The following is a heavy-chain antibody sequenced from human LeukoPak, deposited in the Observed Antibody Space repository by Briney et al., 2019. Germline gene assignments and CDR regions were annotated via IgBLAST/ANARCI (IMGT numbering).Heavy chain of an antibody. D-gene: IGHD1-14*01. CDR2: VNPDSGGT. CDR1: GYTFTGYY. J-gene: IGHJ4*02. V-gene: IGHV1-2*02. CDR3: AREAGETHNTGTDQ. Sequence: ASVKVSCKPSGYTFTGYYMHWVRQAPGQGLEWMGWVNPDSGGTNYAQKFQGRVTMTRDTYISTAYMELSRLRSDDTAVYYCAREAGETHNTGTDQWGQGTLVTVSS.